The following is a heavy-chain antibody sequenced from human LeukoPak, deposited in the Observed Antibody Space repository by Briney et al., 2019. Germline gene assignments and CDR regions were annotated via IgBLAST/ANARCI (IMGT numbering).Heavy chain of an antibody. Sequence: PGRSLRLSCAASGFTFSSYAMHWVRQAPGKGLEWVALISEDGSNKYYADSVKGRFTISRDNSKNTLYLQMNSLRAEDTAAYYCARDLGYGSGSYYGGREYYYGMDVWGKGTTVTVSS. CDR3: ARDLGYGSGSYYGGREYYYGMDV. CDR1: GFTFSSYA. J-gene: IGHJ6*04. D-gene: IGHD3-10*01. V-gene: IGHV3-30*04. CDR2: ISEDGSNK.